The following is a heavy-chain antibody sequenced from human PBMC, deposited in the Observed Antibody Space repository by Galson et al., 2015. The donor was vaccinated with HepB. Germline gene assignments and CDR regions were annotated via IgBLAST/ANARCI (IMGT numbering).Heavy chain of an antibody. CDR2: TYSSGST. CDR1: GLTVSNNH. V-gene: IGHV3-53*01. J-gene: IGHJ5*02. Sequence: SLRLSCAASGLTVSNNHMSWVRQVPGKGLEWVSVTYSSGSTHYADSVKGRLTISRDNSKNTLNLQMNSLRAEDTAVYYCARDKGRFDPWGQGTLVTVSS. CDR3: ARDKGRFDP.